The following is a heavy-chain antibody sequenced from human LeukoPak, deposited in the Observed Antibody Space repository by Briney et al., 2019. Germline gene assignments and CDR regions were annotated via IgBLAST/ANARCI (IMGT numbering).Heavy chain of an antibody. CDR3: ARAPRDGSGYYAQENAFDI. Sequence: SETLSLTCTVSGGSISSYYWSWIRQPPGKGLEWIGYIYYSGSTDYNSSLKSRVTMSIDTSKNQFYLKLSSATAADTAVYYCARAPRDGSGYYAQENAFDIWGQGTMVTVSS. D-gene: IGHD3-22*01. V-gene: IGHV4-59*08. CDR2: IYYSGST. J-gene: IGHJ3*02. CDR1: GGSISSYY.